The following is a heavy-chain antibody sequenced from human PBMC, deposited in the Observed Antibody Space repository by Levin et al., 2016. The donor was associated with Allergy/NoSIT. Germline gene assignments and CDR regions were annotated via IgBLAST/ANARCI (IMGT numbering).Heavy chain of an antibody. J-gene: IGHJ4*02. Sequence: SETLSLTCTVSGGSISSSSYYWGWIRQPPGKGLEWIGSIYYSGSTYYNPSLKSRVTISVDTSKNQFSLKLSSVTAADTAVYYCARHPIITMIPFDYWGQGTLVTVSS. D-gene: IGHD3-22*01. V-gene: IGHV4-39*01. CDR2: IYYSGST. CDR1: GGSISSSSYY. CDR3: ARHPIITMIPFDY.